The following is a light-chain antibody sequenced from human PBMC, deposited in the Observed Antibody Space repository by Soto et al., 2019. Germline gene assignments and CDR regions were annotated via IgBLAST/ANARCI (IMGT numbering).Light chain of an antibody. V-gene: IGLV2-14*03. J-gene: IGLJ1*01. CDR2: DVS. CDR3: SSYTSSSTQV. CDR1: SSDVGAYTF. Sequence: QSVLTQPASVSGSPGQSITISCTGTSSDVGAYTFVSWYQQHPDKVPKLMIFDVSRRPSGVSDRFSGSKSGNTASLTISGLQPEDEADYYCSSYTSSSTQVFGSGTKVTVL.